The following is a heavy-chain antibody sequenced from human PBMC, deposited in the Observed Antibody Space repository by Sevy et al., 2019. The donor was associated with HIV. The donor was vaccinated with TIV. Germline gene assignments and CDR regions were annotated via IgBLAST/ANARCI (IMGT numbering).Heavy chain of an antibody. V-gene: IGHV3-21*01. J-gene: IGHJ4*02. Sequence: GGSLRLSCAASGFTFSSYSMNWVHQAPGKGLEWVSSISSSSSYIYYADSVKGRFTISRDNAKNSLYLQMNSLRAEDTAVYYCAREEGPCGGDCYYYFDYWGQGTLVTVSS. CDR2: ISSSSSYI. D-gene: IGHD2-21*02. CDR3: AREEGPCGGDCYYYFDY. CDR1: GFTFSSYS.